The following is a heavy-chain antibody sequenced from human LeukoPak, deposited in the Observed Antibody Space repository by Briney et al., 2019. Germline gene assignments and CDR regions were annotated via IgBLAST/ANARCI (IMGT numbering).Heavy chain of an antibody. J-gene: IGHJ3*02. CDR1: GYSFTSYW. V-gene: IGHV5-51*01. D-gene: IGHD5-24*01. Sequence: GESLKISCKGSGYSFTSYWIGWVRQMPGKGLEWMGIIYPGDSDTRYSPSFQGQVTISADESISTAYLQWSSLKASDTAVYYCARHVEMATTRGSFDIWGQGTMVTVSS. CDR3: ARHVEMATTRGSFDI. CDR2: IYPGDSDT.